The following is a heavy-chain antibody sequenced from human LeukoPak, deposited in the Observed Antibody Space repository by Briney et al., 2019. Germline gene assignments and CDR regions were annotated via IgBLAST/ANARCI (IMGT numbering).Heavy chain of an antibody. CDR3: AREAMVRGVLMDV. J-gene: IGHJ6*02. D-gene: IGHD3-10*01. V-gene: IGHV1-69*13. CDR1: GGTFSSYA. CDR2: IIPIFGTA. Sequence: ASVKVSCKASGGTFSSYAISWVRQAPGQGLEWMGGIIPIFGTANYAQKFQGRVTITADESTSTAYMELSSLRSEDTAVYYCAREAMVRGVLMDVWGQGTTVTVSS.